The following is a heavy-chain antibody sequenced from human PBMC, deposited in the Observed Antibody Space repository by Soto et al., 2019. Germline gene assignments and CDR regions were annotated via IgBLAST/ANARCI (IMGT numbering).Heavy chain of an antibody. CDR2: ISAYNGNT. CDR3: ARDFPYQLYGESLRGSDYYYGMDV. J-gene: IGHJ6*02. V-gene: IGHV1-18*01. CDR1: GYTFTSYG. Sequence: ASVKVSCKASGYTFTSYGISWVRQAPGQGLEWMGWISAYNGNTNYAQKLQGRVTMTTDTSTSTAYMELRSLRSDDTAVYYCARDFPYQLYGESLRGSDYYYGMDVWGQGTTVTVSS. D-gene: IGHD4-17*01.